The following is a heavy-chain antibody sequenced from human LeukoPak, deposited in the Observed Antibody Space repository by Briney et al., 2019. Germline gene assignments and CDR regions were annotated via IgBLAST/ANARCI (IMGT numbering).Heavy chain of an antibody. CDR1: GFTFSSYS. J-gene: IGHJ5*02. Sequence: PGGSLRLSCAASGFTFSSYSMNWVRQAPGKGLEWVSSISSSSSYIYYADSVKGRFTISRDNAKNSLYLQMNSLRSEDTAVYYCARKPQVGATSGDWFDPWGQGTLVTVSS. CDR3: ARKPQVGATSGDWFDP. CDR2: ISSSSSYI. V-gene: IGHV3-21*04. D-gene: IGHD1-26*01.